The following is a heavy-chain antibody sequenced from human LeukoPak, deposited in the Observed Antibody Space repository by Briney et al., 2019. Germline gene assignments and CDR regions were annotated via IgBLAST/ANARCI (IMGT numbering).Heavy chain of an antibody. CDR3: ARPKYGSGSSVDY. Sequence: GESPKIFCKGSGYSFTSYWIGWVRQMPGKGLEWMGIIYPGDSDTRYSPSFQGQVTISADKSISTAYLQWSSLKASDTAMYYCARPKYGSGSSVDYWGQGTLVTVSS. CDR1: GYSFTSYW. D-gene: IGHD3-10*01. CDR2: IYPGDSDT. J-gene: IGHJ4*02. V-gene: IGHV5-51*01.